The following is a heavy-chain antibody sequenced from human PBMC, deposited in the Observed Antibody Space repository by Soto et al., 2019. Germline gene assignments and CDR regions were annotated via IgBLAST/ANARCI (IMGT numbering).Heavy chain of an antibody. Sequence: SETLSLTCDVYCGSFSGYYWTWIRQPPGKGLEWIGEMNRSGGINYNPSLKSRVTISVDTSQNQFSLELTSVTVAVTAVYYCARWAIYWGLLNLVTVS. CDR2: MNRSGGI. CDR1: CGSFSGYY. CDR3: ARWAIY. V-gene: IGHV4-34*01. J-gene: IGHJ4*02.